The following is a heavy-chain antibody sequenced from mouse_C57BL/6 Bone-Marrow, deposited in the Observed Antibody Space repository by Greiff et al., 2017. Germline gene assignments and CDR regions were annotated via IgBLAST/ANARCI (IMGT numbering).Heavy chain of an antibody. CDR1: GFTFSDYG. V-gene: IGHV5-17*01. CDR3: ARYAMDY. CDR2: ISSGSSTI. J-gene: IGHJ4*01. Sequence: DVQLVESGGGLVKPGGSLKLSCAASGFTFSDYGMHWVRQAPEKGLEWVAYISSGSSTIYYEDTVKGRFTITRNNAKNRLFLQMTSLRSEDTAMCYCARYAMDYWGQGTSVTVSS.